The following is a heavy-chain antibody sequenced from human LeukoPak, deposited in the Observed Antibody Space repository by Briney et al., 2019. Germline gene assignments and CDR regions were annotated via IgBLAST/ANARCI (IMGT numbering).Heavy chain of an antibody. V-gene: IGHV3-23*01. CDR2: ISASGGST. J-gene: IGHJ4*02. Sequence: QTGGSLRLSCAASGFTFSSYAMSWVRQAPGKGLEWVSGISASGGSTYYADSVKGRFTISRDNSKNTLYLQMNSLRAEDTAVYYCASPMVRGVILLNYWGQGTLVTVPS. CDR1: GFTFSSYA. CDR3: ASPMVRGVILLNY. D-gene: IGHD3-10*01.